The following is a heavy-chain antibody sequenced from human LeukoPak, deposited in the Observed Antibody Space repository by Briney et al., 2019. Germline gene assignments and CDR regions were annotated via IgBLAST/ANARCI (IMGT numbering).Heavy chain of an antibody. D-gene: IGHD2-21*02. V-gene: IGHV4-31*03. CDR1: GGPISSGGYY. J-gene: IGHJ4*02. CDR2: IYYSGSI. Sequence: SETLSLTCTVSGGPISSGGYYWSWIRQHPGKGLEWIGYIYYSGSIYYDPSLKSRATISVDTSKKQFSLMLSSVTAADTAVYYCARVAPDDSAFDYWGQGALVTVSS. CDR3: ARVAPDDSAFDY.